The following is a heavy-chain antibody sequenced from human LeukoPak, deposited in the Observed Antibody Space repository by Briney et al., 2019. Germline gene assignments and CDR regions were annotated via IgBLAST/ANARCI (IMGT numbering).Heavy chain of an antibody. Sequence: TSETLSLTCTVSGGSISSYYWSWIRQPPGKGLEWIGYIYYSGSTNYNPSLKSRVTISVDTSKNQFSLKLSSVTAADTAVYYCARHARPSGSYYRYWGQGTLVTVSS. CDR2: IYYSGST. CDR1: GGSISSYY. V-gene: IGHV4-59*08. CDR3: ARHARPSGSYYRY. D-gene: IGHD1-26*01. J-gene: IGHJ4*02.